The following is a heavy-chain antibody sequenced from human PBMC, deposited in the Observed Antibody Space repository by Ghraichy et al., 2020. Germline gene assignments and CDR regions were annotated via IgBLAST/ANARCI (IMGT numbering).Heavy chain of an antibody. J-gene: IGHJ6*02. CDR3: ARGRGSTSYYYYGMDV. CDR1: GFTFSSYN. CDR2: ISSSTTYI. D-gene: IGHD2-2*01. Sequence: GGSLRLSCAASGFTFSSYNMNWVRQAPGKGLEWVSSISSSTTYIYYADSVKGRFTISRDNAKNSLYLQMNSLRAEDTAVYYCARGRGSTSYYYYGMDVWGQGTTVTVSS. V-gene: IGHV3-21*01.